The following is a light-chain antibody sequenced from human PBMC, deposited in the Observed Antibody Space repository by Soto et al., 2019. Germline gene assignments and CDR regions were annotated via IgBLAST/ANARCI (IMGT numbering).Light chain of an antibody. CDR1: QSVLFVSNNKNF. CDR2: WAS. Sequence: VLTQSPDSLAVSLGGRATIHCRSNQSVLFVSNNKNFLAWYQQKPGQPPKLFLNWASTRESGAHDRFSGSGSGTDFTLTIRRLEPEDFAVYYCQQYNNWPWTFGQGTKVDIK. V-gene: IGKV4-1*01. CDR3: QQYNNWPWT. J-gene: IGKJ1*01.